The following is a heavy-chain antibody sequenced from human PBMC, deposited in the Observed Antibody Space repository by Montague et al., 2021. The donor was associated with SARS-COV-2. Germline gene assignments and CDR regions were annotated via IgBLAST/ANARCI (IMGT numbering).Heavy chain of an antibody. V-gene: IGHV4-30-2*01. J-gene: IGHJ4*02. CDR1: GFSLNTDGVG. CDR3: ARWDPQTLTVISLRGKSANDY. D-gene: IGHD4-11*01. CDR2: XNDRGVTNY. Sequence: LVKPTQTLTLTCVFSGFSLNTDGVGVAWIRRPPGKALEWLAEXNDRGVTNYNYNPSLGSRVTIPADTSKNQFSLKLRSVTAADTAVYYCARWDPQTLTVISLRGKSANDYWGQGTLVTVSS.